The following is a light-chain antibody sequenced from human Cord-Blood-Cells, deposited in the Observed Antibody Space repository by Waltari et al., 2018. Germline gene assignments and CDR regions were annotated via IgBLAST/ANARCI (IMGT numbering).Light chain of an antibody. CDR2: QDS. CDR3: QAWDSSTYV. V-gene: IGLV3-1*01. J-gene: IGLJ1*01. Sequence: SSELTQDPTVSVALGQTVRITCSGDKLGDKYACWYQEKPGQSPVLVIYQDSKRPSGIPERFSGSNSGNTATLTISGTQAMDEADYYCQAWDSSTYVFGTGTKVTVL. CDR1: KLGDKY.